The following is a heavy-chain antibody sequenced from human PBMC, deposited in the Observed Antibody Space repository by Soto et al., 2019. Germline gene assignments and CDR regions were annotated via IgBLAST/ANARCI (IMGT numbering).Heavy chain of an antibody. V-gene: IGHV4-31*03. D-gene: IGHD5-12*01. CDR3: ARDIVATGFFDP. Sequence: PSETLSLTCTVSGGSISSGGYYWSWIRQHPGKGLEWIGYIYYSGSTYYNPSLKSRVTISVDTSKNQFSLKLSSVTAADTAVYYCARDIVATGFFDPWGQGTLVTAPQ. CDR1: GGSISSGGYY. CDR2: IYYSGST. J-gene: IGHJ5*02.